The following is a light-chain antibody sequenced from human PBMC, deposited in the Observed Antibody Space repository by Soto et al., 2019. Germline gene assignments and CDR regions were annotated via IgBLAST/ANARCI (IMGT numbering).Light chain of an antibody. J-gene: IGKJ2*01. Sequence: DIQMTQSPSSVSASVGDRVTITCRASQGVSNWLAWYQQKPGQAPKLLIYAASTLRSGVPSRFRGSGSGTDFTFTISSLQPEEFATYYCQQANSFPYTFGRGTKLEIK. CDR2: AAS. V-gene: IGKV1-12*01. CDR3: QQANSFPYT. CDR1: QGVSNW.